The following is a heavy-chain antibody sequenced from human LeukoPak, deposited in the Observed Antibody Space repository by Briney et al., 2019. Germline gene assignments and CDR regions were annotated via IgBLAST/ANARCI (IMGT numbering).Heavy chain of an antibody. J-gene: IGHJ4*02. D-gene: IGHD4-11*01. CDR3: AREDDYSVDY. V-gene: IGHV3-53*01. CDR1: GFTVSSSY. CDR2: IYSGGST. Sequence: GGSLRLSCAASGFTVSSSYMSWVRQAPGKGLEWVSVIYSGGSTYYADSVKGRFTISRDNSKNTLYLQMNSLRAEDTAVYYCAREDDYSVDYWGQGTLVTVSS.